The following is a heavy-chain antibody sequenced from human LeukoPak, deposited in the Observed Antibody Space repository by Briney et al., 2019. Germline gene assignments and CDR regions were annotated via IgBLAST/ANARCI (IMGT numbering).Heavy chain of an antibody. CDR1: GYTFTSYG. CDR3: ASIRDAFDI. Sequence: ASVKVSCKASGYTFTSYGISWVRQAPGQGLEWMGWISAYNGNTNYAQKLQGRVTTTTDTSTSTAYMELRSLRSEDTAVYYCASIRDAFDIWGQGTMVTVSS. V-gene: IGHV1-18*01. J-gene: IGHJ3*02. CDR2: ISAYNGNT.